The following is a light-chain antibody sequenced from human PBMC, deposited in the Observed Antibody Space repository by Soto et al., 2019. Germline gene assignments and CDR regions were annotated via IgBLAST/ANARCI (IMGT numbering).Light chain of an antibody. CDR3: QQSYSTPYT. CDR2: DAS. J-gene: IGKJ2*01. V-gene: IGKV1-5*01. Sequence: DIQMTQSPSTLSASVGDRVTITCRASQSISSWLAWYQQKPGKAPKPMIYDASSLESGVPSRFSGSGSGTDFALTISSLQPEDFATYYCQQSYSTPYTFGQATKVDIK. CDR1: QSISSW.